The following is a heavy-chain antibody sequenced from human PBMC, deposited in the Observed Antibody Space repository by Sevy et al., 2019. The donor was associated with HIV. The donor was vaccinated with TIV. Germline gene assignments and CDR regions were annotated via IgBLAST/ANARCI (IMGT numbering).Heavy chain of an antibody. D-gene: IGHD3-22*01. V-gene: IGHV3-7*01. Sequence: GGSLRLSCVVSRFTFSTYLMSWVRQAPGKGLEWVANINQDGGEKYHLDSVKGRFTISRDNAKNSLYLQMNSLRAEDSAVYFCARVSSIYYDRGYYYAMDVWGQGTTVTVSS. CDR3: ARVSSIYYDRGYYYAMDV. CDR1: RFTFSTYL. CDR2: INQDGGEK. J-gene: IGHJ6*02.